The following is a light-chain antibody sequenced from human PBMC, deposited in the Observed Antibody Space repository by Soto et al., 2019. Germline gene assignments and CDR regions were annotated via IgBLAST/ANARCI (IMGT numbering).Light chain of an antibody. Sequence: EIVLTQSPGTLSLSPGETVTLSCRASQSVSSSYLVWYQQRPGQTPRLLIYGASTRATGIPDRFSGSGSGTDFTLTISRLEPEDFGVYYCQQYGGSPMYTFGQGTKLEIK. CDR3: QQYGGSPMYT. V-gene: IGKV3-20*01. CDR2: GAS. CDR1: QSVSSSY. J-gene: IGKJ2*01.